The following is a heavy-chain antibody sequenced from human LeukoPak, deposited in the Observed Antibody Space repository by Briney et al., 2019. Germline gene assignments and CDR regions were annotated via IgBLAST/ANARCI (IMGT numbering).Heavy chain of an antibody. D-gene: IGHD3-3*01. CDR1: GYTFTKSDY. Sequence: ASVNVSCKASGYTFTKSDYMHWVRQAPGRGLEWMGILNPSDGTTFYAQKFQGRVTMTRDTSTNTVYMELSSLRSEDTAVFYCASSKPAYDYWSGSSTKYFQQWGQGTLVTVSS. CDR2: LNPSDGTT. V-gene: IGHV1-46*01. J-gene: IGHJ1*01. CDR3: ASSKPAYDYWSGSSTKYFQQ.